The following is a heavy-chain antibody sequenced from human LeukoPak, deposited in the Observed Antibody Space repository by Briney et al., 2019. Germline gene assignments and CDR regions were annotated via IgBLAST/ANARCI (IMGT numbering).Heavy chain of an antibody. Sequence: SETLSLTCTVSGGSISSYYWSWIRQPPGKGLEWSGYIYYSGSTNYNPSLKSRVTISVDTSKNQFSLKLSSVTAADTAVYYCARDLLGSGYSKNAFHIWGQGTLVTVSS. D-gene: IGHD3-22*01. CDR3: ARDLLGSGYSKNAFHI. CDR2: IYYSGST. CDR1: GGSISSYY. V-gene: IGHV4-59*01. J-gene: IGHJ3*02.